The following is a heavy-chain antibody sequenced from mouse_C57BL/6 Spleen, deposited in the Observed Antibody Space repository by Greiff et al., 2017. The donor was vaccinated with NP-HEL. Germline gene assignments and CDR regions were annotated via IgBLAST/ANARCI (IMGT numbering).Heavy chain of an antibody. CDR3: ARNYYMDY. Sequence: DVKLVESGGGLVKPGGSLKLSCAASGFTFSSYAMSWVRQTPEKRLEWVATISDGGSYTYYPDNVKGRFTISRDNAKNNLYLQMSHLKSEDTAMYYCARNYYMDYWGQGTTLTVSS. D-gene: IGHD2-12*01. CDR2: ISDGGSYT. CDR1: GFTFSSYA. J-gene: IGHJ2*01. V-gene: IGHV5-4*03.